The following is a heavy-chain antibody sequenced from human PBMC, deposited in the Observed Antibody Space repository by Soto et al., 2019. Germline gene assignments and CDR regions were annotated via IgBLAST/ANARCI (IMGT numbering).Heavy chain of an antibody. J-gene: IGHJ6*02. Sequence: QVQLVEPGGGVVQPGRSLRLSCAASGFTFSNFAMHWVRQAPGKGLEWVALISNDGNKKYYADSVQGRFTISRDNSKNTLYLQMNSLRAEDTAVYYCARPYYYGSGTYYYYYGMDVWGQGTTVTVSS. CDR3: ARPYYYGSGTYYYYYGMDV. CDR2: ISNDGNKK. V-gene: IGHV3-30-3*01. CDR1: GFTFSNFA. D-gene: IGHD3-10*01.